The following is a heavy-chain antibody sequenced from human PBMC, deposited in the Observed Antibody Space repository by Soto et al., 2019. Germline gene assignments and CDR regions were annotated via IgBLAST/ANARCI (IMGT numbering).Heavy chain of an antibody. V-gene: IGHV3-23*01. D-gene: IGHD3-10*01. CDR2: ISGSGGST. J-gene: IGHJ4*02. Sequence: EVQLLESGGGLVQPGGSLRLSCAASGFTFSSYAMSWVRQAPGKGLEWVSAISGSGGSTYYADPVKGRFAISRDNSKNPLYLQMNSLRSEDTAVYYCAKGSITSPFDYWGQGTLVTLSS. CDR1: GFTFSSYA. CDR3: AKGSITSPFDY.